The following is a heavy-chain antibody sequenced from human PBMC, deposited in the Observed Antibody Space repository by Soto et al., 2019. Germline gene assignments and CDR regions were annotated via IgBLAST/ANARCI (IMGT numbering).Heavy chain of an antibody. V-gene: IGHV3-7*03. CDR2: IRQDGGAQ. CDR3: VRGGHGSGSYMGSS. J-gene: IGHJ5*02. Sequence: GGSLRLSCVASGFTFTTYWMSWVRQAPGKGLQWVANIRQDGGAQYYVDSVKGRFTISRDSAKNSVYLQMDSLRVEDTAVYYCVRGGHGSGSYMGSSWGQGILVPVYS. CDR1: GFTFTTYW. D-gene: IGHD3-10*01.